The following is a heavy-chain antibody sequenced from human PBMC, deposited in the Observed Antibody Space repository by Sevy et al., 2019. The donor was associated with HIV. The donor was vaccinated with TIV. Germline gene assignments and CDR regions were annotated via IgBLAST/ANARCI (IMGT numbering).Heavy chain of an antibody. J-gene: IGHJ4*02. CDR2: INPNSGGT. Sequence: ASVKVSCKASGYTFTGYYMHWVRQAPGQGLEWMGWINPNSGGTNYAQKFQGRVTMTRDTSISTAYMELSRLRSDDTAVYYGAGGGGGGGGATGGGDYWGQGTLVTVSS. CDR1: GYTFTGYY. CDR3: AGGGGGGGGATGGGDY. D-gene: IGHD3-16*01. V-gene: IGHV1-2*02.